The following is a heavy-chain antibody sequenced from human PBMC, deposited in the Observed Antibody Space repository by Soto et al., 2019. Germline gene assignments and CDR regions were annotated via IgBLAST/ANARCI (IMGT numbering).Heavy chain of an antibody. J-gene: IGHJ4*02. V-gene: IGHV1-69*02. CDR3: ARGISEYCSGSTCYSYYFDH. CDR2: IIPMLGII. D-gene: IGHD2-15*01. Sequence: QGHLVQSGTEVKKPGSSVKVSCKASGDTFSSNSINWVRQAPGQGLEWMGRIIPMLGIINYAQKFQGRVTISADKSTTTVYMELSSLTSEETAVYYCARGISEYCSGSTCYSYYFDHWGPGTLVTVSS. CDR1: GDTFSSNS.